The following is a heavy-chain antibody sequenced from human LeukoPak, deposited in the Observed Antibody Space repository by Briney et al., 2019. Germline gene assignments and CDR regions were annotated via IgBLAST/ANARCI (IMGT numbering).Heavy chain of an antibody. V-gene: IGHV3-21*01. CDR1: GFTFSSYS. J-gene: IGHJ4*02. CDR3: ARSAGGYSYVDY. Sequence: GGSLRLSCAASGFTFSSYSMNWVRQAPGKGLEWVSSISSSSSYIYYADSVKGRFTISRDNAKNSLHLQMNSLRAEDTAVYYCARSAGGYSYVDYWGQGTLVTVSS. CDR2: ISSSSSYI. D-gene: IGHD5-18*01.